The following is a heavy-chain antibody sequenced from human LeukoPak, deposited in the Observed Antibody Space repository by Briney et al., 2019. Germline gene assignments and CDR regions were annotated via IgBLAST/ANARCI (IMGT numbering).Heavy chain of an antibody. CDR2: ISNSGGST. Sequence: GGSLRLSCAASGFTFSTYVMSWVRQTPGKGLEWVSTISNSGGSTYNADSVKGRFTISRDNSKNTLYLQMNSLRAEDTAVYYCATAMVRFRYYYYMDVWGKGTTVTISS. D-gene: IGHD5-18*01. J-gene: IGHJ6*03. CDR1: GFTFSTYV. V-gene: IGHV3-23*01. CDR3: ATAMVRFRYYYYMDV.